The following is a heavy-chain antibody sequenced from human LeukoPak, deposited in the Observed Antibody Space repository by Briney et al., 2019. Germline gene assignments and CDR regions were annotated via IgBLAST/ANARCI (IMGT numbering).Heavy chain of an antibody. CDR1: GYNFTNYW. V-gene: IGHV5-51*01. CDR2: IYPGDSDT. J-gene: IGHJ5*02. CDR3: ARRHCKGGGGLCWAVGFDP. Sequence: GESLKISCKGSGYNFTNYWIGWVRQMPGKGLEWMAIIYPGDSDTRYSPSFQGQVTISADKSISTAYLQWSSLKASDTAMYYCARRHCKGGGGLCWAVGFDPWGQGTLVTVSS. D-gene: IGHD2-15*01.